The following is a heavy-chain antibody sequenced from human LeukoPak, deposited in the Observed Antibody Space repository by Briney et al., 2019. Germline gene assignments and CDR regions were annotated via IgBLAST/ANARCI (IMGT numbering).Heavy chain of an antibody. Sequence: GASVTVSCKASGYTFSGFYVHWVRQAPGQGLEWMGIIKVSGGRTEYAQKFQGRVTVTWDMSTSTVYMELNNLRSEDTAVYYCAREPPESYYFDNWGQGTLVTVSS. V-gene: IGHV1-46*01. CDR1: GYTFSGFY. J-gene: IGHJ4*02. CDR3: AREPPESYYFDN. CDR2: IKVSGGRT.